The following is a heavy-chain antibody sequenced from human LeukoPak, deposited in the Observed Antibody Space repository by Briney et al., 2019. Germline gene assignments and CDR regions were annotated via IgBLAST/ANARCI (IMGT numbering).Heavy chain of an antibody. CDR2: INPGGGSA. D-gene: IGHD6-13*01. CDR1: GYTFTSYY. V-gene: IGHV1-46*01. CDR3: ARDANGIAAAGPWGGMDV. Sequence: ASVKVSCKASGYTFTSYYMHWVRQAPGQGLEWMGIINPGGGSASYAQKFQGRVTMTRDTSTSTVYMELSRLRSDDTAVYYCARDANGIAAAGPWGGMDVWGQGTTVTVSS. J-gene: IGHJ6*02.